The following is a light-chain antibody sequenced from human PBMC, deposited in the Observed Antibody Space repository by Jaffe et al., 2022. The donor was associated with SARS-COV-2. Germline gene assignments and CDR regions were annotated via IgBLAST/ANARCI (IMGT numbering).Light chain of an antibody. J-gene: IGKJ4*01. CDR2: GAS. Sequence: EIVMTQSPATLSVSPGERATLSCRASQSVSSNLAWYQRKPGQAPRLLIHGASTRATGIPARFSGSGSGTEFTLTISSLQSEDFAVYYCQHYSGWPPTLTFGGGTRVEI. CDR3: QHYSGWPPTLT. V-gene: IGKV3-15*01. CDR1: QSVSSN.